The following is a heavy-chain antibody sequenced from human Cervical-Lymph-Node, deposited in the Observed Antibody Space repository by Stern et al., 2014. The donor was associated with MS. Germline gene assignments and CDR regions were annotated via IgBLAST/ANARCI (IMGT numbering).Heavy chain of an antibody. CDR2: INTNTGNP. V-gene: IGHV7-4-1*01. J-gene: IGHJ6*02. CDR1: EFTFTTYA. CDR3: ARVRCTTTSCYTAYYHAMDV. D-gene: IGHD4-17*01. Sequence: VPLLESGSELKNPGASVKISCKASEFTFTTYAINWVRQAPGQGLEWMGWINTNTGNPTYAQVFTGRFVFSLDTSVSTAYLEIGDLKAEDTAVFYCARVRCTTTSCYTAYYHAMDVWGQGTTVTVSS.